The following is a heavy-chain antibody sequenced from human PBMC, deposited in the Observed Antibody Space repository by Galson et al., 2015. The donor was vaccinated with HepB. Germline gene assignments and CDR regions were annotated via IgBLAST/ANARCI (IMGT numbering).Heavy chain of an antibody. CDR2: ISAYNGAT. CDR1: GYNFITYG. J-gene: IGHJ6*04. Sequence: SVKVSCKASGYNFITYGFSWVRQAPGQGLEWMGWISAYNGATNFAQKFLGRVTLTTDASTTTAYMEVGSLRSDDTAVYYCARDGREDDYVSGNTPSRGRYYYGMDVWGEGTPVIVSS. V-gene: IGHV1-18*04. CDR3: ARDGREDDYVSGNTPSRGRYYYGMDV. D-gene: IGHD3-10*01.